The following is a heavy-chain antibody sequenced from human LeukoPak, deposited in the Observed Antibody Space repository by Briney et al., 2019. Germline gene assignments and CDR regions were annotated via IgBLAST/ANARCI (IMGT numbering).Heavy chain of an antibody. J-gene: IGHJ4*02. CDR3: ARDVPNGFFDY. D-gene: IGHD2-8*01. Sequence: GGSLRLSCAASGFTFSSYSMNWVRQAPGKGLEWVANINIEGSQKNYVDSVKGRFTISRDNAENSLYLQLNSLRAEDAAMYFCARDVPNGFFDYWGQGALVTVSS. V-gene: IGHV3-7*01. CDR1: GFTFSSYS. CDR2: INIEGSQK.